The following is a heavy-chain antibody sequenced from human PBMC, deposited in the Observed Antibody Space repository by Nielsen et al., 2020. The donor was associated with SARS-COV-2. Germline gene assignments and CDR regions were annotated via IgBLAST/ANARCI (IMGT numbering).Heavy chain of an antibody. D-gene: IGHD2-21*02. J-gene: IGHJ4*02. CDR1: GFTFSSYW. V-gene: IGHV3-7*03. Sequence: GESLKISCAASGFTFSSYWMSWVRQAPGKGLEWVANIKQDGSEKYYVDSVKGRFTISRDNAKNSLYLQMNSLRAEDTAVYYCARDTPAIYFDYWGQGTLVTVSS. CDR2: IKQDGSEK. CDR3: ARDTPAIYFDY.